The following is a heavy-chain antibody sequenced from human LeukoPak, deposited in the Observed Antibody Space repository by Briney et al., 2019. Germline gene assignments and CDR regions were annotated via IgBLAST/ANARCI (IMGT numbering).Heavy chain of an antibody. CDR2: ISYDGSNK. V-gene: IGHV3-30*14. J-gene: IGHJ3*02. CDR1: GFTFSSYA. D-gene: IGHD5-12*01. CDR3: ARDQRDGYNFWGGAFDI. Sequence: GGSLRLSCAASGFTFSSYAMHWVRQAPGKGLEWVAVISYDGSNKYYADSVKGRFTISRHNSKNTLYLQMNSLRAEDTAVYYCARDQRDGYNFWGGAFDIWGQGTMVTVSS.